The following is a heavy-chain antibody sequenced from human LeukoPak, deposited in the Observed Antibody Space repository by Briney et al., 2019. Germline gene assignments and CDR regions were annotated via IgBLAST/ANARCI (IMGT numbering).Heavy chain of an antibody. J-gene: IGHJ5*02. V-gene: IGHV3-74*03. Sequence: GGSLRLSCEASGFTFSRYWMHWVRQAPGKGLMWVSRINSDGCATTYADFVKGRFTISRDNAKNTVYLQMNSLRVDDTAIYYCERDYGAWGQGTLVTVSP. CDR3: ERDYGA. D-gene: IGHD4/OR15-4a*01. CDR1: GFTFSRYW. CDR2: INSDGCAT.